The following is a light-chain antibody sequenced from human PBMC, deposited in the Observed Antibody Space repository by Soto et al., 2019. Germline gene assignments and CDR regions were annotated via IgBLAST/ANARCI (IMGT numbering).Light chain of an antibody. J-gene: IGKJ3*01. CDR3: QQYGRSRFT. CDR2: GAS. V-gene: IGKV3-20*01. CDR1: QSITNSY. Sequence: EVVLTQSPGTLSLSPGERATLSCRASQSITNSYLAWYQQKPGQAPRLLVYGASSRATGIPDRFSGSGSGTDFTLTISRLEPEDFAVYYCQQYGRSRFTFCPGTKVDIK.